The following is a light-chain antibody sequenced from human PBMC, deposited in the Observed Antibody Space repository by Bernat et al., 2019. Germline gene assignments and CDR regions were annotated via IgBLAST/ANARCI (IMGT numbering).Light chain of an antibody. CDR2: AAS. V-gene: IGKV1-12*01. J-gene: IGKJ2*01. CDR1: QDISGS. CDR3: QQANSFPRT. Sequence: DIQMTQSPSSVSASVGDSVTITCRVSQDISGSLAWYQPKPGQAPKVLIYAASSLQSGVPSRFSGSGSGTDFTLTISSLQPEDFATYYCQQANSFPRTFGQGTKLEIK.